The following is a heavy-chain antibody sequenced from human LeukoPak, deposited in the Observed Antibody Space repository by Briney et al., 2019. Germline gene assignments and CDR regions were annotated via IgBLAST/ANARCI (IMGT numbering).Heavy chain of an antibody. D-gene: IGHD5-18*01. CDR3: ARFIGDTDMGDSNYFDY. J-gene: IGHJ4*02. V-gene: IGHV3-66*01. Sequence: PGGSLRLSCAASGFTVSSNYMSWVRQAPGKGLEWVSVIYSGGSTYYADSVKGRFTISRDNSKNTLYLQMNSLRAEDTAVYYCARFIGDTDMGDSNYFDYWGQGTLVTVSS. CDR1: GFTVSSNY. CDR2: IYSGGST.